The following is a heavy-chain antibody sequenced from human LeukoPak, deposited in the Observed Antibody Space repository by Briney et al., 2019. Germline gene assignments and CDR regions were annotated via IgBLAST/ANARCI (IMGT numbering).Heavy chain of an antibody. J-gene: IGHJ4*02. CDR2: IKEDGSAK. CDR1: GFTFSDYW. CDR3: AREGDCSSTSCCLFDY. Sequence: GGSLRLSCAASGFTFSDYWIDWVRQAPGKGLEWVANIKEDGSAKNYLDSVKGRFTISRDNAKNSLYLQMNSLRAEDTAVYYCAREGDCSSTSCCLFDYWGQGTLVTVSS. D-gene: IGHD2-2*01. V-gene: IGHV3-7*01.